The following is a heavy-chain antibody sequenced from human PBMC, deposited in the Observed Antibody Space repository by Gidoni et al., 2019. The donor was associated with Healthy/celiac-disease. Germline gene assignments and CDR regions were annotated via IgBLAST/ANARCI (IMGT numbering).Heavy chain of an antibody. V-gene: IGHV3-33*01. Sequence: QVQLVESGGGVVQPGRSLRLSCAASGFTFSSYGMHWVRQAPGKGLEWVAVIWYDGSNKYYADSVKGRFTISRDNSKNTLYLQMNSRRAEDTAVYYCARVSMYSSGPYDYWGQGTLVTVSS. D-gene: IGHD6-19*01. CDR1: GFTFSSYG. CDR2: IWYDGSNK. J-gene: IGHJ4*02. CDR3: ARVSMYSSGPYDY.